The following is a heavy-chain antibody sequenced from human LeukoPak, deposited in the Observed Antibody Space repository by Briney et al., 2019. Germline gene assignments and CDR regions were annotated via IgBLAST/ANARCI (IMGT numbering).Heavy chain of an antibody. CDR2: IYHSGST. V-gene: IGHV4-59*01. Sequence: SETLSLTCTVSGGSISNYYWSWIRQPPGKGLEWIGYIYHSGSTNYNPSLKSRVTISVDTSKSQFSLKLSSVTAAETAVYYCAREPPGINDAFDIWGQGAMVTVSS. CDR3: AREPPGINDAFDI. CDR1: GGSISNYY. D-gene: IGHD3-10*01. J-gene: IGHJ3*02.